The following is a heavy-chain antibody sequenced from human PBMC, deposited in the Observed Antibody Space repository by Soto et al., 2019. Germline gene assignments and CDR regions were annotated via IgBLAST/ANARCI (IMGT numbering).Heavy chain of an antibody. V-gene: IGHV4-59*01. J-gene: IGHJ6*02. CDR3: ARDQYSSGWTRTLYYYGMDV. CDR1: GGSISSYY. Sequence: SETLSLTCTVSGGSISSYYWSWIRQPPGKGLEWIGYIYYSGSTNYNPSLKSRVTISVDTSKNQFSLKLSSVTAADTAVYYCARDQYSSGWTRTLYYYGMDVWGQGTTVTVSS. CDR2: IYYSGST. D-gene: IGHD6-19*01.